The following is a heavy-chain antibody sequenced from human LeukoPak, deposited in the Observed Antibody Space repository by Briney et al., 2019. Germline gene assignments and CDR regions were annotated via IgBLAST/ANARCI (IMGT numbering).Heavy chain of an antibody. CDR2: IWYDGSNK. CDR3: ARGDYYDVYDAFDI. V-gene: IGHV3-33*01. Sequence: GGSLRLSCAASGFTFGSYGMHWVRQAPGKGLEWVPVIWYDGSNKYYADSVKGRFTISRDNSKNTLYLQMNSLRAEDTAVYYCARGDYYDVYDAFDIWGQGTMVTVSS. J-gene: IGHJ3*02. CDR1: GFTFGSYG. D-gene: IGHD3-3*01.